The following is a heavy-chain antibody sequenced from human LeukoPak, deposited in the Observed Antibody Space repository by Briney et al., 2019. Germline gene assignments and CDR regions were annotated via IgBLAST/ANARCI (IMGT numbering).Heavy chain of an antibody. CDR2: ISAYNGNT. V-gene: IGHV1-18*01. CDR3: ARESDDSSGYYFDY. J-gene: IGHJ4*02. Sequence: ASVKVSCKASGYTFTSYGTSWVRQAPGQGLEWMGWISAYNGNTNYAQKLQGRVTMTTDTSTSTAYMELRSLRSDDTAVYYCARESDDSSGYYFDYWGQGTLVTVSS. D-gene: IGHD3-22*01. CDR1: GYTFTSYG.